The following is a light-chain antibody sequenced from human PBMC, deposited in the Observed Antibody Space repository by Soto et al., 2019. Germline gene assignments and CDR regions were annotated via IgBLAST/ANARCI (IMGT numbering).Light chain of an antibody. CDR2: GAS. V-gene: IGKV3-15*01. CDR1: QSVSSN. J-gene: IGKJ4*01. CDR3: QQYNNWPLT. Sequence: EIVMTQSPATLSASPGERATLSCRASQSVSSNIAWFQQKSGQAPRLLFHGASTRATNIPARFSASGSGTDFTLTISSLQSDDFAFYYCQQYNNWPLTFGGGTKVEFK.